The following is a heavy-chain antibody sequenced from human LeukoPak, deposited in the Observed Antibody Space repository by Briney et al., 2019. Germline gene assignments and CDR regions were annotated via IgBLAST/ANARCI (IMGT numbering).Heavy chain of an antibody. D-gene: IGHD6-19*01. CDR2: INDSGGT. CDR3: AGGPRGAKSSGWYLLGFDY. CDR1: GGSFSSYY. V-gene: IGHV4-34*01. J-gene: IGHJ4*02. Sequence: PSETLSLTCSVYGGSFSSYYWSWIRQPPGKGLEWIGEINDSGGTNYNPSLKSRFTISVDTPTNQFSLKLSSVTAADTAIYYCAGGPRGAKSSGWYLLGFDYWGQGTLVTVSS.